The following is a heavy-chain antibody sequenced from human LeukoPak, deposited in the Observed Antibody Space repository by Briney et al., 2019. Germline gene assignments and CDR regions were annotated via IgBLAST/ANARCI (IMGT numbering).Heavy chain of an antibody. CDR3: VRHRAFSTWSNFDF. Sequence: GESLKISCKGFGYSFTNYRIGWVRQMPGKGLEWVGITYPVDSDTRYSPAFQGQVTVSADKSISTAYLQWCSLKASDTAMYYCVRHRAFSTWSNFDFWGQGTLVTVSS. J-gene: IGHJ4*02. D-gene: IGHD2-2*01. CDR2: TYPVDSDT. CDR1: GYSFTNYR. V-gene: IGHV5-51*01.